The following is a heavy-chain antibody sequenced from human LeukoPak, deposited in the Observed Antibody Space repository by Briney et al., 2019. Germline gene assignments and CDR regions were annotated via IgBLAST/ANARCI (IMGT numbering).Heavy chain of an antibody. CDR1: GFTFSSYS. V-gene: IGHV3-21*01. Sequence: GGSLRLSCAASGFTFSSYSMNWVRQAPGKGLEWVSSISSSSSYIYYADSVKGRLTISRDNAKNSLYLQMNSLRAEDTAVYYCARGQLLCNRGFDYWGQGTLVTVSS. CDR2: ISSSSSYI. J-gene: IGHJ4*02. CDR3: ARGQLLCNRGFDY. D-gene: IGHD2-2*01.